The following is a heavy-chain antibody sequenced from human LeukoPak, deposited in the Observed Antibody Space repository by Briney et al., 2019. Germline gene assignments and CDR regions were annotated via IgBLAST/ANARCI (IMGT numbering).Heavy chain of an antibody. CDR1: GYTFTSYG. J-gene: IGHJ4*02. D-gene: IGHD3-22*01. CDR3: ARGGGYDSSGYCQTPRH. CDR2: ISAYNGNT. V-gene: IGHV1-18*01. Sequence: GASVKVSCKASGYTFTSYGISWVRQAPGQGLEWMGWISAYNGNTNYAQKLQGRVTMTTDTSTSTAYMELRSLGSDDTAVYYCARGGGYDSSGYCQTPRHWGQGTLVTVSS.